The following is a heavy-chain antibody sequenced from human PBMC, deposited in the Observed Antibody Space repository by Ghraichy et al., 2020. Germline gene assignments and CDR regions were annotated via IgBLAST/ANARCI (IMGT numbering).Heavy chain of an antibody. Sequence: SQTLSLTCTVSGGSISSYYWSWIRQPVGKGLEWIGRIYTSGSTNYNPSLKSRVTMSVDTSKNQFSLKLSSVTAADTAVYYCAREGSVGSKGFDPWGQGTLVTVSS. J-gene: IGHJ5*02. V-gene: IGHV4-4*07. CDR1: GGSISSYY. D-gene: IGHD3-10*01. CDR3: AREGSVGSKGFDP. CDR2: IYTSGST.